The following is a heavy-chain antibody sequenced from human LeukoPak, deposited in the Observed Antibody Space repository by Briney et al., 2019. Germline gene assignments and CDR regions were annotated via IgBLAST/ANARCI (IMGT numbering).Heavy chain of an antibody. V-gene: IGHV4-4*02. Sequence: PSGTLSLTCAVSGGSISSSNWWSWVRQPPGKGLEWIGEIYHSGSTNYNPSLKSRVTISVDKSKNQFSLKLSSVTAADTAVYYCARDDYGDYRPFDYWGQGTLVTVSS. CDR2: IYHSGST. J-gene: IGHJ4*02. D-gene: IGHD4-17*01. CDR1: GGSISSSNW. CDR3: ARDDYGDYRPFDY.